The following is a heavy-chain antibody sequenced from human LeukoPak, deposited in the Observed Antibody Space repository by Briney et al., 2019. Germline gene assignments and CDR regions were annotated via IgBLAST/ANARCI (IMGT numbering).Heavy chain of an antibody. CDR1: GFNFVDYG. Sequence: GGSLRLSCAAPGFNFVDYGMSWVRQAPGKGLEWVSSISSSSSYIYYADSVKGRFTISRDNAKNSLYLQMNSLRAEDTAVYYCARDGMVPDDYWGQGTLVTVSS. V-gene: IGHV3-21*01. D-gene: IGHD3-10*01. J-gene: IGHJ4*02. CDR3: ARDGMVPDDY. CDR2: ISSSSSYI.